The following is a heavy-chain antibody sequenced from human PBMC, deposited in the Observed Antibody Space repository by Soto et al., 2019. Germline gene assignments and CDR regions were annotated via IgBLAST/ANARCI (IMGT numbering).Heavy chain of an antibody. CDR3: ARGGGRGYNELDP. CDR2: INPNSGGT. V-gene: IGHV1-2*02. CDR1: GYTFTAYY. J-gene: IGHJ5*02. D-gene: IGHD5-12*01. Sequence: QVQLVQSGAEVKKPGASVKVSCKASGYTFTAYYMHWVRQAPGQGLEWMGWINPNSGGTYHAQNFQGRVTMTRDTSTPTAYMELASLRSDDPAVYYCARGGGRGYNELDPWGHGTLVIVSS.